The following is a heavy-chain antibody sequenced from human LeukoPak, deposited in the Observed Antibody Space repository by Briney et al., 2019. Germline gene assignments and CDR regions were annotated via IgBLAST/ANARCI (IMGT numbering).Heavy chain of an antibody. CDR1: GGSISSYY. Sequence: SETLSLTCTVSGGSISSYYWSWIRQPPGKGLEWIGEINHSGSTNYNPSLKSRVTISVDTSKNQFSLKLSSVTAADTAVYYCARGIFWTHAPYYFDYWGQGTLVTVS. V-gene: IGHV4-34*01. D-gene: IGHD3-3*01. CDR2: INHSGST. CDR3: ARGIFWTHAPYYFDY. J-gene: IGHJ4*02.